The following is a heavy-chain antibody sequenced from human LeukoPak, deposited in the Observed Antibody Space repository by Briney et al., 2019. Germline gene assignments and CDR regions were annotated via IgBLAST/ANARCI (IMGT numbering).Heavy chain of an antibody. J-gene: IGHJ4*02. Sequence: PSETLSLTCTVSGGSISSYYWSWIRQPPGKGLEWIGYIYYSGSTNYNPSLKSRVTISVDTSKNQFSLKLSSVTAADTAVYYCARESSYCSSTSCYGVIDYWGQGTLVTVSS. D-gene: IGHD2-2*01. V-gene: IGHV4-59*01. CDR3: ARESSYCSSTSCYGVIDY. CDR1: GGSISSYY. CDR2: IYYSGST.